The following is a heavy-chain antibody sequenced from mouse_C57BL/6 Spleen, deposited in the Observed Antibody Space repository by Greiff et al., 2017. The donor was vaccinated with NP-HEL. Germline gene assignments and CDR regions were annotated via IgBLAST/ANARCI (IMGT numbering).Heavy chain of an antibody. CDR2: IDPEDGET. CDR3: ARDSSGSAWFAY. Sequence: DVKLQESGAELVKPGASVKLSCTASGFNIKDYYMHWVKQRPEQGLEWIGRIDPEDGETKYAPKFQGKATITADTSSNTAYLQLSSLTSEDTAVYSYARDSSGSAWFAYGGQGTLVTVSA. D-gene: IGHD3-2*02. J-gene: IGHJ3*01. V-gene: IGHV14-2*01. CDR1: GFNIKDYY.